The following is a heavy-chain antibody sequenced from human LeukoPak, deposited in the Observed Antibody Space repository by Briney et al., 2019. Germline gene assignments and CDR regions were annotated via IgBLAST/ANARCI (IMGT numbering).Heavy chain of an antibody. V-gene: IGHV1-18*01. D-gene: IGHD5-12*01. Sequence: ASVKVSCKASGYTFTSYGISWVRQAPGQGLEWMGWISAYNGNTNYAQKLQGRVTMTTDTSTSTAYMELRSLRSDDTAVYYCARLNKGLRHISYYYYGMDVWGQGTTVTVSS. CDR3: ARLNKGLRHISYYYYGMDV. CDR1: GYTFTSYG. J-gene: IGHJ6*02. CDR2: ISAYNGNT.